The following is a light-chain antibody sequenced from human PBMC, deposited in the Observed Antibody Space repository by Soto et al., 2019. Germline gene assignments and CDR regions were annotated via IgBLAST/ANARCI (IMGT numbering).Light chain of an antibody. J-gene: IGLJ3*02. Sequence: QSVLTQPPSVSGSPGQSVTITCTGTSSDVGTYNRVSWYQQPPGTAPKLIIYEVNNRPSGVPDRVSGSKSGNTASLTISGLQAEDEADYHCSLYTTSSSRVVFGVGTKLTVL. CDR2: EVN. CDR3: SLYTTSSSRVV. CDR1: SSDVGTYNR. V-gene: IGLV2-18*01.